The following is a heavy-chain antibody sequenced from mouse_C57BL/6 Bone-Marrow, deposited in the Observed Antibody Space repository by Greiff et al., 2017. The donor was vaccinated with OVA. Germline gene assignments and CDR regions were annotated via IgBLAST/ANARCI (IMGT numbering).Heavy chain of an antibody. CDR1: GYTFTDYE. V-gene: IGHV1-15*01. CDR3: TRMADY. CDR2: IDPETGGT. J-gene: IGHJ2*01. Sequence: QVQLQQSEAELVRPGASVTLSCKASGYTFTDYEMHWVKQTPVHGLEWIGAIDPETGGTAYNQKFKGKAILTADKSSSTAYMELRSLTSEDSAVYYCTRMADYWGQGTTLTVSS.